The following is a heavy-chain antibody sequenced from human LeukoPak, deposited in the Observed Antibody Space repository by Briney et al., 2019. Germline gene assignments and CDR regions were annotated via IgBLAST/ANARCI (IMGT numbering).Heavy chain of an antibody. Sequence: PGGSLRLSCAASGFTFSSYAMHWVRQAPGKGLEWVAVISYDGSNKYYADSVKGRFTISRDNSKNTLYLQMNSLRAEDTAVYYCAKSETNYGDYLGFDCWGQGTLVTVSS. CDR1: GFTFSSYA. D-gene: IGHD4-17*01. V-gene: IGHV3-30-3*02. CDR3: AKSETNYGDYLGFDC. J-gene: IGHJ4*02. CDR2: ISYDGSNK.